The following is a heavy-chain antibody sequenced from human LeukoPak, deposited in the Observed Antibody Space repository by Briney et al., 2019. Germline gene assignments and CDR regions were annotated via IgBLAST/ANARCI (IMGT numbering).Heavy chain of an antibody. CDR3: ARASWAYSPFDS. CDR2: IYYSGST. Sequence: SETLSLTCTVSGGSLSSYYWSWIRQPPGKGLEWIGYIYYSGSTNYNPSLKSRVTISVDTSKNQFSLTLTSVTAADTAVYYCARASWAYSPFDSWGQGTLVTVSS. V-gene: IGHV4-59*08. CDR1: GGSLSSYY. J-gene: IGHJ4*02. D-gene: IGHD2-21*01.